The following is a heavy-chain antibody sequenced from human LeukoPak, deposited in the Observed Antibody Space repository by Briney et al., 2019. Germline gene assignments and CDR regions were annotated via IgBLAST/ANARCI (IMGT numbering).Heavy chain of an antibody. J-gene: IGHJ4*02. D-gene: IGHD6-13*01. CDR2: MNHKSGNT. V-gene: IGHV1-8*01. Sequence: ASVKLSCKASGYTFTSYDINWVRQATGQGLEWMGWMNHKSGNTGYAQMFQGRVTMTRNTSISTAYMELSSLTSEDTAVYYCARKEYSSPSDYWGQGTLVTVSS. CDR3: ARKEYSSPSDY. CDR1: GYTFTSYD.